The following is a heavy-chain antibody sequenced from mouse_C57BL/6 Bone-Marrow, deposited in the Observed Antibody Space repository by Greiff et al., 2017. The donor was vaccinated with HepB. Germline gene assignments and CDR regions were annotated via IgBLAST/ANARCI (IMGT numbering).Heavy chain of an antibody. D-gene: IGHD2-3*01. J-gene: IGHJ3*01. CDR1: GYTFTSYW. CDR2: IDTSDSYT. V-gene: IGHV1-50*01. CDR3: SNDGYSWFAY. Sequence: QVQLQQPGAELVKPGASVKLSCKASGYTFTSYWMQWVKQRPGQGLEWIGEIDTSDSYTNYNQKFKGKATLTVDTSSSTAYMQLSSLTSEDSAVYYCSNDGYSWFAYWGQGTLVTVSA.